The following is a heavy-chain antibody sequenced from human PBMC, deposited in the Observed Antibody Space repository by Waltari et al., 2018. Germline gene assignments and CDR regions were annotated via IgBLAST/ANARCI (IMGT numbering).Heavy chain of an antibody. V-gene: IGHV3-30*04. CDR1: EFTFSSYA. CDR2: ISYKSRNI. Sequence: QVQLVESGGGVVQPGRSLRLACEASEFTFSSYAMHWVRQAPGKGLEWVAVISYKSRNIYYVDSVKGRFTISRDNSKKTLYLQINSLRAEDTAVYYCARDYCDRTNCHGMDVWGQGTTVTVSS. CDR3: ARDYCDRTNCHGMDV. D-gene: IGHD3-22*01. J-gene: IGHJ6*02.